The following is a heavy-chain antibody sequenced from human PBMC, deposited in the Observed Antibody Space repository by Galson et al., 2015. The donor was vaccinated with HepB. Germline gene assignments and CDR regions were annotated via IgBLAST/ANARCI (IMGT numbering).Heavy chain of an antibody. V-gene: IGHV1-18*04. CDR3: ARAECGYRSGGSCYSCYYYYYGMDV. CDR2: ISAYNGNT. Sequence: SVKVPCKASGYTFTSYGISWVRQTPGQGLEWMGWISAYNGNTNYAQKLQGRVTMTTDTSTSTAYMELRSLRSDDTAVYYCARAECGYRSGGSCYSCYYYYYGMDVWGQGTTVTVSS. J-gene: IGHJ6*02. CDR1: GYTFTSYG. D-gene: IGHD2-15*01.